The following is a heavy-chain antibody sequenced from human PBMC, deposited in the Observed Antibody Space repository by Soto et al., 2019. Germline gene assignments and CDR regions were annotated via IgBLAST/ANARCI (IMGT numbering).Heavy chain of an antibody. CDR1: GFTFSSYG. J-gene: IGHJ6*02. Sequence: QVQLVESGGGVVQPGRSLRLSCAASGFTFSSYGMHWVRQAPGKGLEWVAVISYDGSNKYYADSVKGRFTISRDNSKNTLYLQMNSLRAGDTAVYYCAKDRGYSSSWTKEYGGMDVWGQGTTVTVSS. CDR2: ISYDGSNK. D-gene: IGHD6-13*01. V-gene: IGHV3-30*18. CDR3: AKDRGYSSSWTKEYGGMDV.